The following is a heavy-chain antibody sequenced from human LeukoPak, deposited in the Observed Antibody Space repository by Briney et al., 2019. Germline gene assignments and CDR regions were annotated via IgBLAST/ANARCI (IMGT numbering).Heavy chain of an antibody. J-gene: IGHJ6*02. CDR3: ARRGVTTQYSFYAMAV. CDR1: GYTFTSYA. Sequence: ASVKVSCKASGYTFTSYAVHWVRQAPGQRPEWMGWIDAGSGNTGCSQEFQGRVTITRDTSASTAYMELSSLTSEDTAVYYCARRGVTTQYSFYAMAVWGQGTTVTVSS. D-gene: IGHD2-21*02. CDR2: IDAGSGNT. V-gene: IGHV1-3*01.